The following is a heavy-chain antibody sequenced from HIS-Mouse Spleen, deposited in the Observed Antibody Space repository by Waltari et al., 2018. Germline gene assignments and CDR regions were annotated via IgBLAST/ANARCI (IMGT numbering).Heavy chain of an antibody. D-gene: IGHD6-13*01. J-gene: IGHJ2*01. CDR2: RYDSGTT. Sequence: QLQLQESGPGLVKPSETLSLTCTVSGGSLSSSSYYWGWIRQPPGKGLEWIGSRYDSGTTTSNPSLRSRFTISVDTSKNQCSLKLSAVTAADTAVYYCAREIPYSSSWYDWYFDLWGRGTLVTVSS. V-gene: IGHV4-39*07. CDR3: AREIPYSSSWYDWYFDL. CDR1: GGSLSSSSYY.